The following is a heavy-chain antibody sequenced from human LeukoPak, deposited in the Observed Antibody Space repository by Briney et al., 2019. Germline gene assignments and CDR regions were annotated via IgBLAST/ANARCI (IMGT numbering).Heavy chain of an antibody. J-gene: IGHJ4*02. V-gene: IGHV3-33*01. CDR1: GFTFSYYG. D-gene: IGHD3-10*01. Sequence: PGGSLRLSCAASGFTFSYYGMHWVRQAPGKGLEWVANIWYDGGSKYYADSVEGRFTISRDNSKNTLNLQMNSLRADDTAVYFCVRDSSGDSPGRPSLDYWGQGTLVTVSS. CDR3: VRDSSGDSPGRPSLDY. CDR2: IWYDGGSK.